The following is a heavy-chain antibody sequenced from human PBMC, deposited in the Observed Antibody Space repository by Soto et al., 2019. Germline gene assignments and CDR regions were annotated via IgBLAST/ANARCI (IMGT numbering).Heavy chain of an antibody. CDR3: ARASQLAYFGCDCYSPAGLFAY. CDR2: IYYSGST. Sequence: SETLSLTCTVSGGSISSSSYYWGWIRQPPGKGLEWIGSIYYSGSTYYNPSLKSRVTISVDTSKNQFSLKLSSVTAADTAVYYCARASQLAYFGCDCYSPAGLFAYWGQGTLVT. J-gene: IGHJ4*02. D-gene: IGHD2-21*02. CDR1: GGSISSSSYY. V-gene: IGHV4-39*01.